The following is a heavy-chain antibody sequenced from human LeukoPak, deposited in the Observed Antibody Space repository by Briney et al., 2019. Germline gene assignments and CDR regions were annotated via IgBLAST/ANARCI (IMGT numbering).Heavy chain of an antibody. CDR2: ISGSGGT. D-gene: IGHD3-9*01. Sequence: GGSLSLSCAASGFTFSRYAMSWVRQAPGKGLEWVSGISGSGGTYYADSVKGRFTISRDKSKNTLYLQMNSLRAEDTAVYYCAAYYDILAPFDSWGQGTLVTVSS. CDR1: GFTFSRYA. CDR3: AAYYDILAPFDS. J-gene: IGHJ4*02. V-gene: IGHV3-23*01.